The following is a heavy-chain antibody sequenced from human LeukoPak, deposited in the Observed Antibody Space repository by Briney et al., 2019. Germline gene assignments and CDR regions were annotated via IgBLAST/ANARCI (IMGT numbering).Heavy chain of an antibody. CDR1: GYTLTELS. J-gene: IGHJ6*02. D-gene: IGHD5-24*01. CDR3: ARDTRDGYNFAATYYYYGMDV. Sequence: GASVKVSCKVSGYTLTELSMHWVRQAPGKGLEWMGGFDPEDGETIYAQKFQGRVTMTEDTSTDTAYMELSSLRSEDTAVYYCARDTRDGYNFAATYYYYGMDVWGQGTTVTVSS. CDR2: FDPEDGET. V-gene: IGHV1-24*01.